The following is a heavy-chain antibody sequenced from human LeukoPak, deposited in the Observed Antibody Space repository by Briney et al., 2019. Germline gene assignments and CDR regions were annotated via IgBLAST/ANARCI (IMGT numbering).Heavy chain of an antibody. CDR1: GDSVTTYY. V-gene: IGHV4-59*06. D-gene: IGHD5-18*01. Sequence: SETLSLTCTVSGDSVTTYYWSWIRQPPGKGLEWLGYVYYSGSTYYNPSLKSRVTISVDTSKNQFSLKLSSVTAADTAVYYCARGYSYGYYFDYWGQGTLVTVSS. J-gene: IGHJ4*02. CDR3: ARGYSYGYYFDY. CDR2: VYYSGST.